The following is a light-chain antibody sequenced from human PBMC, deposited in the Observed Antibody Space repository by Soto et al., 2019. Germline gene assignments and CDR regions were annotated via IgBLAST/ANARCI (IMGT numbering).Light chain of an antibody. CDR3: CPYAGSPWV. Sequence: QSALHQHRSVSGSPGQSVTISFTGTRSDVGFYNYISWYQHHPGKAPKRMIYDVSIRPSGVPDRFSGSKSGKTASLTISALQAEDEADYSCCPYAGSPWVFGGGTKLTVL. CDR2: DVS. CDR1: RSDVGFYNY. J-gene: IGLJ3*02. V-gene: IGLV2-11*01.